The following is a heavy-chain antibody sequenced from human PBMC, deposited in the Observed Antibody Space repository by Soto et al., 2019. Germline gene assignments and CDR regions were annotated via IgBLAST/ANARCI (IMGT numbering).Heavy chain of an antibody. CDR2: VSPYHDNA. CDR3: AVTTGY. D-gene: IGHD4-17*01. Sequence: QVRVVQSGAEVKKPGASVKVSCKTSGYTFTDYDINWVRQAPGQGLEWMGWVSPYHDNAGYAQQFEGRVTMTSDTSISTTYMELTNLRSEDTAVYYCAVTTGYWGQGTKVTVSS. CDR1: GYTFTDYD. J-gene: IGHJ4*02. V-gene: IGHV1-8*01.